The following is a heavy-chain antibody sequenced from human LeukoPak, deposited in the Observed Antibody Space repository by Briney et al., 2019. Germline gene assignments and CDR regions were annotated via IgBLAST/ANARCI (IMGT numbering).Heavy chain of an antibody. CDR3: ARIAAAGNYYYYYYMDV. CDR1: GGSISSYY. Sequence: SETLSLTCTVSGGSISSYYWSWIRQPAGKGLEWIGRIYTSGSTNYNPSLKSRVTMSVDTSKNQFSLKLSSVTAAYTAVYYCARIAAAGNYYYYYYMDVWGKGTTVTISS. J-gene: IGHJ6*03. CDR2: IYTSGST. D-gene: IGHD6-13*01. V-gene: IGHV4-4*07.